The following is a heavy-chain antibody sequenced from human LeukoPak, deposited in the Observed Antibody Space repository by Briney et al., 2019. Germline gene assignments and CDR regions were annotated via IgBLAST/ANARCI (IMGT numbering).Heavy chain of an antibody. D-gene: IGHD2-2*01. CDR3: TTGYCSVTSCHRSLYFDY. CDR2: IKSNTDGGTT. J-gene: IGHJ4*02. V-gene: IGHV3-15*01. CDR1: AFTFSNAW. Sequence: TGGSLRLSCAASAFTFSNAWMSWVRQAPGKGLGWVGRIKSNTDGGTTDFAAPVKGRFTISRDDSKNTLYLQMDSLKTEDTALYYCTTGYCSVTSCHRSLYFDYWGQGTLVTVSS.